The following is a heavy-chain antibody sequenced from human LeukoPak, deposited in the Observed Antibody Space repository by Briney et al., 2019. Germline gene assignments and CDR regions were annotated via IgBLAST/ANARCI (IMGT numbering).Heavy chain of an antibody. D-gene: IGHD2-8*01. CDR2: ISQDGSEK. Sequence: GGSLTLSCGVSGLTFGKYWWSWVRQAPGKGLEWAATISQDGSEKIYVDSVKGRFIISRDNAKSSLYLQMNSLRAEDTAVYYCARECTYEGLVYWGQGTLVTVSS. CDR3: ARECTYEGLVY. CDR1: GLTFGKYW. V-gene: IGHV3-7*01. J-gene: IGHJ4*02.